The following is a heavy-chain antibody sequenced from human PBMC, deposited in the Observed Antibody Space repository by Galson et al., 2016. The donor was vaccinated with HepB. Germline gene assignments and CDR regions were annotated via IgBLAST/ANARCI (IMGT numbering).Heavy chain of an antibody. V-gene: IGHV1-69*13. Sequence: QSGAEVKKPGASVKVSCKASGYTFSRYGISWVRQAPGQGLEWMGGIIPLFGTTDYAQKFQGRITITADGSTSTAFMVLANLRSEDTAVYYCARGDPYYYDSGADRPQKHWFDPWGQGSLVIVSS. CDR1: GYTFSRYG. CDR2: IIPLFGTT. D-gene: IGHD3-22*01. J-gene: IGHJ5*02. CDR3: ARGDPYYYDSGADRPQKHWFDP.